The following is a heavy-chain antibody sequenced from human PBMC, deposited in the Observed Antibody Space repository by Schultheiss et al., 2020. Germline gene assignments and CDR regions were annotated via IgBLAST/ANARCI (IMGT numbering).Heavy chain of an antibody. Sequence: WGALRLSCAASGFTFSSYWMHWVRQAPGKGLVWVSRINSDGSSTSYADSVKGRFTISRDNAKNTLYLQMNSLRAEDTAVYYCASRHGYTDIDYWGQGTVVTVSS. V-gene: IGHV3-74*01. J-gene: IGHJ4*02. CDR1: GFTFSSYW. CDR2: INSDGSST. CDR3: ASRHGYTDIDY. D-gene: IGHD5-24*01.